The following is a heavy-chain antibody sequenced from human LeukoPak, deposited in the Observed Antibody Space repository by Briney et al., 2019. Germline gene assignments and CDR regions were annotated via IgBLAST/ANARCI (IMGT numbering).Heavy chain of an antibody. D-gene: IGHD3-22*01. Sequence: GGSLRLSCVASGFTFTNYAMSWVRQATGKGLEWVTGIFCNTGSTCYAGSVKGRVTVSRDNSRITVYLQMNSLRAEDTAVYYCAKDRTYHSDFSAYYFSPPLQQYWGQGTLVTVSS. V-gene: IGHV3-23*01. CDR2: IFCNTGST. J-gene: IGHJ4*02. CDR1: GFTFTNYA. CDR3: AKDRTYHSDFSAYYFSPPLQQY.